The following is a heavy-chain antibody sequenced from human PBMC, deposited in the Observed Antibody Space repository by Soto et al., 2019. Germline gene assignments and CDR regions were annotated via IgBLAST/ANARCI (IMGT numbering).Heavy chain of an antibody. D-gene: IGHD4-4*01. Sequence: GGSLRLSCAASGFTFSSYSMNWVRQAPGKGLEWVSSISSSSSYIYYADSVKGRFTISRDNAKNSLYLQMNSLRAEDTAVYYCARDSQYMTTDPPYYYYYMDVWGKGTTVTVSS. CDR3: ARDSQYMTTDPPYYYYYMDV. CDR1: GFTFSSYS. CDR2: ISSSSSYI. V-gene: IGHV3-21*01. J-gene: IGHJ6*03.